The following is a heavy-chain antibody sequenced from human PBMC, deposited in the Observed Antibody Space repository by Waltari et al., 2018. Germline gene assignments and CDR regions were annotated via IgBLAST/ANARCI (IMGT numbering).Heavy chain of an antibody. Sequence: EVQLVESGGGLVQPGGSLRLSCAASGFTFSSYAMSWVRQAPGKGLEWVSAISGSGGSTYYADSVKGRFTISRDNSKNTLYLQMNSLRAEDTAVYYCAKDGRDYYDSSGYVFPDWGQGTLVTVSS. J-gene: IGHJ4*02. CDR3: AKDGRDYYDSSGYVFPD. CDR2: ISGSGGST. CDR1: GFTFSSYA. D-gene: IGHD3-22*01. V-gene: IGHV3-23*04.